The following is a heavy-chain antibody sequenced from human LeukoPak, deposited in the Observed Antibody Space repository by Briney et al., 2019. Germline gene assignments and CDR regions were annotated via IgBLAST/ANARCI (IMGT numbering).Heavy chain of an antibody. J-gene: IGHJ4*02. CDR3: AKIYSRITMVRGIDY. Sequence: GGSLRLSCAASGFTFSSYGMHWVRQAPGKGLEWVAIISYDVSNKYYADSVKGRFTITRDNSKNTLYLQMNSLRTEDTAVYYCAKIYSRITMVRGIDYWGQGTLVTVSS. CDR1: GFTFSSYG. CDR2: ISYDVSNK. D-gene: IGHD3-10*01. V-gene: IGHV3-30*18.